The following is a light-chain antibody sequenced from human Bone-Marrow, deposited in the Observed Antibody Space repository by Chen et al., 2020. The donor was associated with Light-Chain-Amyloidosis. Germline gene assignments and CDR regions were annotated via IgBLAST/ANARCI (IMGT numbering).Light chain of an antibody. Sequence: NFMLTQPHPVSESPGKTVIISCTRSSGSIATTYVQWYQQRPGSSPTTGIYEDDQRPSGVPDRFSGSIDRSSNSASLTISGLKTEDEADYYCQSYQGSSQGVFGGGTKLTVL. J-gene: IGLJ3*02. CDR3: QSYQGSSQGV. CDR2: EDD. CDR1: SGSIATTY. V-gene: IGLV6-57*01.